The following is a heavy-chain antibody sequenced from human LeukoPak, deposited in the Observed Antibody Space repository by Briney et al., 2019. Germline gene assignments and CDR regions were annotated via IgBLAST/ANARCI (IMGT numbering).Heavy chain of an antibody. CDR3: ARLAAGTSFDY. Sequence: PGGSLRLSCAASGFTVSSNYMSWVRQAPGKGLEWVSVIYSGGSTYYADSVKGRFTISRDNSKNTLYPQMNSLRAEDTAVYYCARLAAGTSFDYWGQGTLVTVSS. CDR2: IYSGGST. D-gene: IGHD6-13*01. J-gene: IGHJ4*02. V-gene: IGHV3-53*01. CDR1: GFTVSSNY.